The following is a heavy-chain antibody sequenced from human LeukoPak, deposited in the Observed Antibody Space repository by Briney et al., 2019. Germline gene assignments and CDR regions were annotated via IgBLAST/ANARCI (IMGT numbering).Heavy chain of an antibody. V-gene: IGHV4-59*01. Sequence: SETLSLTCTVSGDSINNNYWSWVRQPPGKALEWIGWIHYSGTTNYNPSLKSRVTISEDTSKNQISLKLSSVTAADTAVYYCARAQSGYWFDPWGQGTLVTVSS. CDR3: ARAQSGYWFDP. CDR2: IHYSGTT. J-gene: IGHJ5*02. CDR1: GDSINNNY. D-gene: IGHD3-10*01.